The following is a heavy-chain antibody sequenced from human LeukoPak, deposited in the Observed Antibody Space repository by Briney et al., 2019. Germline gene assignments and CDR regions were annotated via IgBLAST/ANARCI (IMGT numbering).Heavy chain of an antibody. Sequence: GGTLRLSCAASGITFSSYGMSWVRQAPGKGLEWVSSISSTGGTTYYADSVKGRFTISRDNSENTLYLQMNSLRAEDTAIYYCAKNGDRGAYCTGGTCYPYFYYYMDVWGKGTTVTI. J-gene: IGHJ6*03. D-gene: IGHD2-15*01. CDR1: GITFSSYG. CDR2: ISSTGGTT. V-gene: IGHV3-23*01. CDR3: AKNGDRGAYCTGGTCYPYFYYYMDV.